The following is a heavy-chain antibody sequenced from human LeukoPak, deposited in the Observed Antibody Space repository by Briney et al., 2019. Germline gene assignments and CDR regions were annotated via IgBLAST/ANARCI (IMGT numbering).Heavy chain of an antibody. J-gene: IGHJ4*02. D-gene: IGHD1-26*01. CDR2: ISYDGSNK. Sequence: GGSLRLSCAASGFTFSSYAMHWVRQAPGKGLEWVAVISYDGSNKYYADSVKGRFTISRDNSKNTLYLQMNSLRAEDTAVYYFXXXGVGATIPLDYWGQGTLVTVSS. V-gene: IGHV3-30-3*01. CDR3: XXXGVGATIPLDY. CDR1: GFTFSSYA.